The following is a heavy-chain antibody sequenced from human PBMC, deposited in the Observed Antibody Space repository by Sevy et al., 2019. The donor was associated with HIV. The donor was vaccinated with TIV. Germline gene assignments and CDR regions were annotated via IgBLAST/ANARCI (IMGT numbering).Heavy chain of an antibody. D-gene: IGHD3-10*01. J-gene: IGHJ4*02. CDR2: ISGSGGST. CDR3: AKNPQRFGELLNHYFDY. V-gene: IGHV3-23*01. Sequence: GGSLRLSCAASGFTFSSYAMSWVRQAPGKGLEWVSAISGSGGSTYYANSVKGRFTISRDNSKNTLYLQMNSLRAEDTAVYYCAKNPQRFGELLNHYFDYWGKGTLVTVSS. CDR1: GFTFSSYA.